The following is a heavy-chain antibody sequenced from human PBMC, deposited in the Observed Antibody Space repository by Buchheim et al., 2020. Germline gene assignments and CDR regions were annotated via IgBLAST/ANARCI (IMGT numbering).Heavy chain of an antibody. V-gene: IGHV3-30*04. Sequence: QVQLVESGGGVVQPGRSLRLSCAASGFTFSSYAMHWVRQAPGKGLEWVAVISYDGSNIYYADSVKGRFTISRDNSKNTLYLQMNSLRAEDTAVYYCARLYSSSWDNWFDPWGQGTL. CDR2: ISYDGSNI. J-gene: IGHJ5*02. D-gene: IGHD6-13*01. CDR3: ARLYSSSWDNWFDP. CDR1: GFTFSSYA.